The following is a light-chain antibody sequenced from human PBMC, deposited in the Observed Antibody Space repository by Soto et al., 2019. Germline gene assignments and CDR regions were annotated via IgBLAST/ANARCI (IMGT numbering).Light chain of an antibody. Sequence: DIVMTQSPDSLAVSLGDRATINCKSSQSVLYSSNNKNYLAWYQQKPGQPPKLLIYWASTRESGVPDRFSGSGSGTDFTLTISSLQAEDVAVYCCQQYYSTLLTFGGGTKVEIK. CDR2: WAS. CDR3: QQYYSTLLT. J-gene: IGKJ4*01. V-gene: IGKV4-1*01. CDR1: QSVLYSSNNKNY.